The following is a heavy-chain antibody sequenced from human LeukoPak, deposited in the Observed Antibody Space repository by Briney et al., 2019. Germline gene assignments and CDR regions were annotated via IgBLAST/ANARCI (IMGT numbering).Heavy chain of an antibody. D-gene: IGHD7-27*01. CDR1: GGTFSSYA. CDR3: ALALPKLWIPAPFDY. Sequence: ASVTVSCKASGGTFSSYAISWVRQAPGQGLEWMGGIIPIFGTANYAQKFQGRVTITADKSTSTAYMELSSLRSEDTAVYYCALALPKLWIPAPFDYWGQGTLVTVSS. V-gene: IGHV1-69*06. J-gene: IGHJ4*02. CDR2: IIPIFGTA.